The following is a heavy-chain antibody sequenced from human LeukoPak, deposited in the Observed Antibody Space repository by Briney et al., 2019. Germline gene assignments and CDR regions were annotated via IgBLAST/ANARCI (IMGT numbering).Heavy chain of an antibody. CDR1: GFTFSSYA. CDR2: ISYDGSNK. D-gene: IGHD5-12*01. CDR3: ARGMATIPPDY. Sequence: GGSLRLSCAASGFTFSSYAMHWVRQAPGKGLEWVAVISYDGSNKYYADSVKGRFTISRDNSKNTLYLQMNSLRAEDTAVYYCARGMATIPPDYWGQGTLVTVSS. V-gene: IGHV3-30-3*01. J-gene: IGHJ4*02.